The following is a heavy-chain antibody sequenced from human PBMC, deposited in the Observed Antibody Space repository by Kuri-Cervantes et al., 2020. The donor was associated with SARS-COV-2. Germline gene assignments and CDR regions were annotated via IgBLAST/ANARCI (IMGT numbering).Heavy chain of an antibody. D-gene: IGHD2-2*01. V-gene: IGHV3-48*03. J-gene: IGHJ5*02. CDR3: ARGARDIVVVPAAKDWFDP. CDR2: ISSSGSSI. Sequence: GESLKISCAASGFTFSSYEMNWVRQAPGKGLEWVSYISSSGSSIYYADFVKGRFTISRDNAKNSLYLQMNSLRAEDTAVYYCARGARDIVVVPAAKDWFDPWGQGTLVTVSS. CDR1: GFTFSSYE.